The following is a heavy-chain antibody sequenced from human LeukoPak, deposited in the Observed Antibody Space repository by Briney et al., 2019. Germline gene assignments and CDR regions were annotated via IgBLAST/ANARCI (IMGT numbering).Heavy chain of an antibody. D-gene: IGHD3-10*01. CDR1: GYTFTGYY. J-gene: IGHJ6*03. CDR3: ARDKGILGYYYYYMDV. V-gene: IGHV1-2*02. Sequence: ASVKVSCKASGYTFTGYYMHWVRQAPGQGLEWMGWINPDSGGTNYAQKFQGRVTMTRDTSISTAYMELSRLRSDDTAVYYCARDKGILGYYYYYMDVWGQGTMVTVSS. CDR2: INPDSGGT.